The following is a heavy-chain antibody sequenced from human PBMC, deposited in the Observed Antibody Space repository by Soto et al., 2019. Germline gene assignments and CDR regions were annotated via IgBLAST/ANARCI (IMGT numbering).Heavy chain of an antibody. J-gene: IGHJ4*02. CDR1: GFTFSSYA. Sequence: GGSLILSCAASGFTFSSYAMHWVRQAPGKGLEWVAVISYDGSNKYYADSVKGRFTISRDNSKNTLYLQMNSLRAEDTAVYYCARDPPIVVVVAATPYFDYWGQGTLVTVSS. CDR3: ARDPPIVVVVAATPYFDY. D-gene: IGHD2-15*01. CDR2: ISYDGSNK. V-gene: IGHV3-30-3*01.